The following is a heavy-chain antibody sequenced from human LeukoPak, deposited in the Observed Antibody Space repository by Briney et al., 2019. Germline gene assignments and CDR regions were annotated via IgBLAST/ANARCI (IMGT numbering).Heavy chain of an antibody. Sequence: PGGSLRLSCAASGFTFSSYSMNWVRQAPGKGLEWVSSISSSSSYIYYADSVKGRFTISRDNAKNSLYLQMNGQRAEDTAVYYCASSLTDYYGSGSYYNVPYGMDVWGQGTTVTVSS. CDR1: GFTFSSYS. CDR3: ASSLTDYYGSGSYYNVPYGMDV. CDR2: ISSSSSYI. V-gene: IGHV3-21*01. D-gene: IGHD3-10*01. J-gene: IGHJ6*02.